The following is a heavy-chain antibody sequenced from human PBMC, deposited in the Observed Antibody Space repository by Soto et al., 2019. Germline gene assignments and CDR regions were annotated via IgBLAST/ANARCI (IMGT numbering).Heavy chain of an antibody. J-gene: IGHJ4*02. V-gene: IGHV4-4*02. Sequence: SETLSLTCAVSGASISNTDWWSWVRQRPGKGLEWIGEIYHSGTTNCDPSLKSRVTISLDKSKSQFSLKLTSVTAADTAVYYCAIPGAGDFGYWGEGALVTVSS. CDR3: AIPGAGDFGY. CDR2: IYHSGTT. D-gene: IGHD6-13*01. CDR1: GASISNTDW.